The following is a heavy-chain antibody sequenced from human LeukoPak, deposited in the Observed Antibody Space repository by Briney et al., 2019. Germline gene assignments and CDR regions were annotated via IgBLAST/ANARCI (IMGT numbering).Heavy chain of an antibody. D-gene: IGHD3-10*01. V-gene: IGHV3-23*01. J-gene: IGHJ4*02. CDR2: ISGSGGST. Sequence: GGSLRLSCAASGFTFSSYAMSWVRQAPGKGLEWVSAISGSGGSTYYADSVKGRFTISRDNSKNTLYLQMNSLRAEDTAVYYCAKGRYYHGSGSYYSPEVYWGQGTLVTVSS. CDR3: AKGRYYHGSGSYYSPEVY. CDR1: GFTFSSYA.